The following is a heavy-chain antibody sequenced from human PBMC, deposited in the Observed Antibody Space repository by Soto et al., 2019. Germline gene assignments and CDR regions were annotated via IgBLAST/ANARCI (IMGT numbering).Heavy chain of an antibody. D-gene: IGHD3-22*01. CDR3: ARGRRYYDSSGYSNWFDP. CDR2: INHSGST. Sequence: PSETLSLTCAVYGGSFSGYYWSWIRQPPGKGLEWIGEINHSGSTNYNPSLKSRVTISVDTSKNKFSLKLSSVPAADTAVYYCARGRRYYDSSGYSNWFDPWGQGTMVTVSS. V-gene: IGHV4-34*01. J-gene: IGHJ5*02. CDR1: GGSFSGYY.